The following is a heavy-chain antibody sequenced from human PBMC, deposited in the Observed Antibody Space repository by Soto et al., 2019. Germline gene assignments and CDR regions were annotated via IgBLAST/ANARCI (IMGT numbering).Heavy chain of an antibody. CDR1: GFTFSSYW. D-gene: IGHD2-2*01. CDR3: ARGPIVVVPSAIDY. J-gene: IGHJ4*02. V-gene: IGHV3-74*01. Sequence: GESLKISCAASGFTFSSYWMHWVRKAPGKGLVWVSRINSDGSSTSYADSVKGRFTISRDNAKNTLYLQMNSLRAEDMAVYYCARGPIVVVPSAIDYWGQGTLVTVSS. CDR2: INSDGSST.